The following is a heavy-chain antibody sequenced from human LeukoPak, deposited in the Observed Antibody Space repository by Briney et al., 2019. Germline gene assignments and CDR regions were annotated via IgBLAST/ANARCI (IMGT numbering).Heavy chain of an antibody. CDR2: IYHSGST. J-gene: IGHJ4*02. Sequence: SETLSLTCTASGGSISNSNWWSWVRQPPGKGLEWIGEIYHSGSTNYNPSLKSRVTISVDKSKNQFSLKLSSVTAADTAVYYCAREVAVAGTNYFDYWGQGTLVTVSS. CDR1: GGSISNSNW. CDR3: AREVAVAGTNYFDY. D-gene: IGHD6-19*01. V-gene: IGHV4-4*02.